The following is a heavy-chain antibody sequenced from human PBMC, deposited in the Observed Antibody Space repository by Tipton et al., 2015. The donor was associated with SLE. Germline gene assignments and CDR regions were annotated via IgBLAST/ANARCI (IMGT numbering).Heavy chain of an antibody. Sequence: SLRLSCAASGFTFSHFWMSWVRQAPGKGLEWVANIKQDGSEKYYVDSVKGLITISRDNAKNSLYLQMNSLRAEDTAVYYCARGSGAYYYYYGMGVWGQGTTVTVSS. CDR3: ARGSGAYYYYYGMGV. J-gene: IGHJ6*02. CDR2: IKQDGSEK. D-gene: IGHD3-10*01. V-gene: IGHV3-7*04. CDR1: GFTFSHFW.